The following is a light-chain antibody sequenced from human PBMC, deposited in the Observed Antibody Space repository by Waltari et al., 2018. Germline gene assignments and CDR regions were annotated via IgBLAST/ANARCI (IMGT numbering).Light chain of an antibody. CDR2: WAS. V-gene: IGKV4-1*01. CDR3: QQYYSTPTYT. Sequence: DIVMTQSPDSLAVSLGDRATINCKSSQSVLYSSNNKNYLAWYQQKPGQPPKLLIYWASTRESGVPDRFSGSGSGTDFTLTISSLQAEDVAVYYCQQYYSTPTYTFGQGTKLEIK. J-gene: IGKJ2*01. CDR1: QSVLYSSNNKNY.